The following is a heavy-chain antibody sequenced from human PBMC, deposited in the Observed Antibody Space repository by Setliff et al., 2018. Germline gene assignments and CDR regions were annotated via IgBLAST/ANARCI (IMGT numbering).Heavy chain of an antibody. V-gene: IGHV4-38-2*02. J-gene: IGHJ4*02. CDR1: GYPISRGFY. D-gene: IGHD3-16*01. Sequence: SETLSLTCTVSGYPISRGFYWGWIRLSPGKGLEWIGSVYHSGSSYQNPSLRSRIAVSVDTSKNQFSLRLNSVTAADTAVYFCARAAARAEYSDTSAYLPFDFWGLGTLVTVSS. CDR3: ARAAARAEYSDTSAYLPFDF. CDR2: VYHSGSS.